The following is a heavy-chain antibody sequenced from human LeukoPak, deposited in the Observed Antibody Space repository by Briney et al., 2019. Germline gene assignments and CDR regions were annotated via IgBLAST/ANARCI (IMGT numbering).Heavy chain of an antibody. CDR1: GGSFSGYY. V-gene: IGHV4-34*01. J-gene: IGHJ5*02. D-gene: IGHD2-15*01. CDR2: INHSGRT. CDR3: ASPLGYCSDSRCPQSWFDP. Sequence: SQSLSLTCAVSGGSFSGYYWTCIRQPPGKGLEWIGEINHSGRTKYNPPLKSRVIISVYTSKNQFSLKLSSVTAADTAVYYCASPLGYCSDSRCPQSWFDPWGQGTLVTVSS.